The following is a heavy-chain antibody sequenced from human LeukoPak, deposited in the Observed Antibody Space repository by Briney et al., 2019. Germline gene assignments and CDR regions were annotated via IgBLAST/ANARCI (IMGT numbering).Heavy chain of an antibody. CDR1: GFTFSSYA. D-gene: IGHD2-15*01. CDR3: AKPVSGGRYCSGGSCYDFDY. J-gene: IGHJ4*02. V-gene: IGHV3-23*01. Sequence: GGSLRLSCAASGFTFSSYAMSWARQPPGKGLGSVASVRGSGGSTYYAGSVKDRFTILRDNSKNTLYLQMNSLRAQDTAVYYCAKPVSGGRYCSGGSCYDFDYWGQGTLVTVSS. CDR2: VRGSGGST.